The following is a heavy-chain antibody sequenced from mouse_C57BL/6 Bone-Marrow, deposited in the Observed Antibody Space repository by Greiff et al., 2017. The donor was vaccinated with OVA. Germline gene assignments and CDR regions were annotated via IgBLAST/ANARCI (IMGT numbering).Heavy chain of an antibody. D-gene: IGHD1-1*01. CDR2: IYPGGGYT. CDR3: ARGIYYYPDWYFDV. V-gene: IGHV1-63*01. J-gene: IGHJ1*03. Sequence: QVQLQQSGAELVRPGTSVKMSCKASGYTFTNYCIGWAKQRPGHGLEWIGDIYPGGGYTNYNEKFKGKATLTADTSSSTAYMQFSSLTYEDSAIYYCARGIYYYPDWYFDVWGTGTTVTVSS. CDR1: GYTFTNYC.